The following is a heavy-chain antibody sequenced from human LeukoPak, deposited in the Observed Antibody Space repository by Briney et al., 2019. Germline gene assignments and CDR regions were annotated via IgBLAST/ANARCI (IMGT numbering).Heavy chain of an antibody. D-gene: IGHD6-19*01. Sequence: GGSLRLSCAASGFTFSDYYMSWIRQAPGKGLEWVSYISSSGSTIYYADSVKGRFTISRDNAKNSLYLQMNSLRAEDTAVYYCAREDGYSSGWNVEEDAFDIWGQGTMVTVSS. J-gene: IGHJ3*02. CDR2: ISSSGSTI. CDR3: AREDGYSSGWNVEEDAFDI. CDR1: GFTFSDYY. V-gene: IGHV3-11*01.